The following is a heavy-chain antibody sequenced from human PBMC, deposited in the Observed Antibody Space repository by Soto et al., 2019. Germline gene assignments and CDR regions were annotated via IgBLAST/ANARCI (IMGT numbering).Heavy chain of an antibody. CDR3: ALRYDNRFY. V-gene: IGHV4-31*03. CDR2: IYYSGST. CDR1: GCSISNGGYY. D-gene: IGHD3-9*01. J-gene: IGHJ4*02. Sequence: SETLSLTCTVSGCSISNGGYYWIWIHQHPGKGLEWIGYIYYSGSTYYNPSLKSRVTISLDTSKNQFSLNLSSVTAADTAVYYCALRYDNRFYWGQGILVTVSS.